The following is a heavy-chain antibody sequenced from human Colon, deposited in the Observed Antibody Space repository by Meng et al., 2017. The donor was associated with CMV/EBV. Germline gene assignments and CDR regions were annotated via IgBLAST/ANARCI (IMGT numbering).Heavy chain of an antibody. V-gene: IGHV1-69*05. D-gene: IGHD3-3*01. CDR3: ARTLNYDFWSGYSFDY. CDR1: GNFSSYA. J-gene: IGHJ4*02. CDR2: IIPIFGTA. Sequence: GNFSSYAISWVRQAPGQGLEWMGGIIPIFGTANYAQKFQGRVTITTDESTSTAYMELSSLRSEDTAVYYCARTLNYDFWSGYSFDYWGQGTLVTVSS.